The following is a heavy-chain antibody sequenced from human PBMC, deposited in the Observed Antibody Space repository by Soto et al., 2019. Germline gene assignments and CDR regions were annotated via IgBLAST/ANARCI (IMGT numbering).Heavy chain of an antibody. V-gene: IGHV4-30-4*01. J-gene: IGHJ5*02. D-gene: IGHD3-22*01. Sequence: PSETLSLTCTVSGGSISSGGYYWSWIRQPPGKGLEWIGYIYYSGSTYYNPSLKSRVTISVDTSKNQFSLKLSSVTAADTAVYYCARDSRVDSSGYTQTNWFDPWGQGTLVTVSS. CDR1: GGSISSGGYY. CDR3: ARDSRVDSSGYTQTNWFDP. CDR2: IYYSGST.